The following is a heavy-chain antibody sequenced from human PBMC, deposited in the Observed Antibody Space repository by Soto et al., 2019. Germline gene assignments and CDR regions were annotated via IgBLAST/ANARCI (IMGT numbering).Heavy chain of an antibody. CDR2: ISAFNGNI. Sequence: QVQLVQSGAEVKKPGASVKVSCKASGYTFTNYVISWVRQAPGQGLEWMGWISAFNGNIKYTQKFQGRLTMTTDTSTSTVYMELRSLRSDDAAIYYCASDSSGYGLLYYWCQGTLVTVSS. V-gene: IGHV1-18*01. J-gene: IGHJ4*02. CDR3: ASDSSGYGLLYY. D-gene: IGHD3-22*01. CDR1: GYTFTNYV.